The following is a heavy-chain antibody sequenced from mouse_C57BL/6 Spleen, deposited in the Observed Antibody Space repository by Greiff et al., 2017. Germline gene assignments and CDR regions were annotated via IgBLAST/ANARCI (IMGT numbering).Heavy chain of an antibody. D-gene: IGHD2-1*01. V-gene: IGHV1-39*01. CDR1: GYSFTDYN. CDR3: ARSGLLPYYAKDY. CDR2: INPNYGTT. J-gene: IGHJ4*01. Sequence: VHVKQSGPELVKPGASVKISCKASGYSFTDYNMNWVKQSNGKSLEWIGVINPNYGTTSYNQKFKGKATLTVDQSSSTAYMQLNSLTSEDSAVYYCARSGLLPYYAKDYWGQGTSVTVSS.